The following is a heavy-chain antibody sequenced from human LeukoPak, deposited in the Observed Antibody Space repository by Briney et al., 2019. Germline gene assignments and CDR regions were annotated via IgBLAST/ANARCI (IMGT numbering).Heavy chain of an antibody. Sequence: GGSLRLSCAASGFTFTNFWMTWVRQAPGKGLEWVANIKQDGSEKYYVDAVKGRFTISRDNAKNSLYLQMNNLRVGDTAVYYCGRNMDVWGQGTTVTVSS. CDR2: IKQDGSEK. V-gene: IGHV3-7*01. CDR1: GFTFTNFW. J-gene: IGHJ6*02. CDR3: GRNMDV.